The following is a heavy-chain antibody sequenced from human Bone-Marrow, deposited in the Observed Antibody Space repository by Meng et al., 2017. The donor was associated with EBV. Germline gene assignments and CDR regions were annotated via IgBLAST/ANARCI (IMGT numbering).Heavy chain of an antibody. J-gene: IGHJ4*02. D-gene: IGHD3-22*01. Sequence: QVQVVQSGAEVKKPGSAVKGSCKASGGTFSSYAISWVRQAPGQGLEWMGGVIPIFGTANYAQKFQGRVTITADKSTSTAYMELSSLRSEDTAVYYCARGDSSGYYYFDYWGQGTLVTVSS. CDR1: GGTFSSYA. CDR3: ARGDSSGYYYFDY. CDR2: VIPIFGTA. V-gene: IGHV1-69*06.